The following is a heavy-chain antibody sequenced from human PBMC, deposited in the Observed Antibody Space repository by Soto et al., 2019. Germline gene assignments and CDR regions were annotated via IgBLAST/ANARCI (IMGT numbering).Heavy chain of an antibody. CDR3: ARAPVGAARPEWFDP. D-gene: IGHD6-6*01. V-gene: IGHV1-69*05. CDR1: GGTFSSYA. CDR2: IIPIFGTA. J-gene: IGHJ5*02. Sequence: QVQLVQSGAEVKKPGSSVKVSCKASGGTFSSYAISWVRQAPGQGLEWMGGIIPIFGTANYAQKFQGRVTITPDESTSTAYMEPSSRRSEDTAVYYCARAPVGAARPEWFDPWGQGTLVTVSS.